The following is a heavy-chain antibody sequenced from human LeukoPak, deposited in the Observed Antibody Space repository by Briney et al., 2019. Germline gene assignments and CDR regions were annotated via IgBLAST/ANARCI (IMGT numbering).Heavy chain of an antibody. V-gene: IGHV3-7*03. J-gene: IGHJ6*02. D-gene: IGHD3-10*01. CDR3: ARGNYYGGGVDV. CDR1: GFTLSNHW. CDR2: IKQDGTEK. Sequence: GGSLRLSCAASGFTLSNHWMIWVRQAPGKGLECVANIKQDGTEKYYLDSVKGRFTISRDNAKNSLYLQMNSLRAEDTAVYYCARGNYYGGGVDVWGQGTTVTVSS.